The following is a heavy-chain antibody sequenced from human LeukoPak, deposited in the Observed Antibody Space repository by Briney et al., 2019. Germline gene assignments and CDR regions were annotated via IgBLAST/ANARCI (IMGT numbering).Heavy chain of an antibody. J-gene: IGHJ4*02. D-gene: IGHD3-22*01. CDR1: GGTFSSYA. V-gene: IGHV1-69*04. Sequence: GSSVKVSYKASGGTFSSYAISWVRQAPGQGLEWMGRIIPILGIANYAQKFQGRVTITADKSTSTAYMELSSLRSEDTAVYYCARDLEETYYYDSSGYSQGYWGQGTLVTVSS. CDR2: IIPILGIA. CDR3: ARDLEETYYYDSSGYSQGY.